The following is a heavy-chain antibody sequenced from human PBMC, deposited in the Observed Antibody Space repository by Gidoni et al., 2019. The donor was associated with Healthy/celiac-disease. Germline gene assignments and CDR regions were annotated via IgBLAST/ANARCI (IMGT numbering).Heavy chain of an antibody. D-gene: IGHD4-17*01. V-gene: IGHV4-39*01. CDR2: IYYSGST. Sequence: QLQLQESGPGLVKPSETLSLTCTVSGGSISSSSYYWGWIRQPPGKGLEWIGSIYYSGSTYYNPSLKSRVTISVDTSKNQFSLKLSSVTAADTAVYYCASLPPTYYGDYSYYFDYWGQGTLVTVSS. CDR3: ASLPPTYYGDYSYYFDY. J-gene: IGHJ4*02. CDR1: GGSISSSSYY.